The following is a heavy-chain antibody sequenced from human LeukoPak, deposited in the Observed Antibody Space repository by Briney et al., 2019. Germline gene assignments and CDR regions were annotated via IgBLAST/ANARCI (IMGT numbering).Heavy chain of an antibody. Sequence: PSETLSLTCTVSGGSISSSSYYWGWIRQPPGKGLEWIGSIYYSGSTYYNPSLKSRVTISVDTSKNQFSLKLSSVTAADTAVYYCARVGDYNYDILTGFPIAFFDYWGQGTLVTVSS. CDR1: GGSISSSSYY. D-gene: IGHD3-9*01. CDR3: ARVGDYNYDILTGFPIAFFDY. CDR2: IYYSGST. J-gene: IGHJ4*02. V-gene: IGHV4-39*07.